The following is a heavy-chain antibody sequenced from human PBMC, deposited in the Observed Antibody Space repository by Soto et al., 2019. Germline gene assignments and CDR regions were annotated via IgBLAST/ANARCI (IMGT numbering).Heavy chain of an antibody. CDR3: ARVDRGRLQLNYYYYYGMDV. CDR2: IIPIFGTA. V-gene: IGHV1-69*13. Sequence: GASVKVSCKASGGTFSSYAISWVRQAPGQGLEWMGGIIPIFGTANYAQKFQGRVTITADESTSTAYMELSSLRSEGTAVYYCARVDRGRLQLNYYYYYGMDVWGHGTTVTVSS. D-gene: IGHD6-25*01. CDR1: GGTFSSYA. J-gene: IGHJ6*02.